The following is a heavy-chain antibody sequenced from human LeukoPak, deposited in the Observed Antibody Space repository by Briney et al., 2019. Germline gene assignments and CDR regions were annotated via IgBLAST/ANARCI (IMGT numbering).Heavy chain of an antibody. D-gene: IGHD6-13*01. CDR2: MNPNNGNT. V-gene: IGHV1-8*01. Sequence: ASVTVSCKASGYTFTSYDINWVRQAPGQGLEWMGWMNPNNGNTVYAQKFQGRVTMTRSTSISTAYMELSSLRSEDTAVYYCARLASSSWPLYYYYGMDVWGQGTTVTVSS. CDR3: ARLASSSWPLYYYYGMDV. J-gene: IGHJ6*02. CDR1: GYTFTSYD.